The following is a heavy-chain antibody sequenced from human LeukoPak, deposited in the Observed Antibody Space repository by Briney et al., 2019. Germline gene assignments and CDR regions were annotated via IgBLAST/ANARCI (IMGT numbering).Heavy chain of an antibody. CDR3: ARESRRFLEWLDY. CDR2: ISSSSSYI. Sequence: GGSLRLSCAASGFTFSSYSMNWVRQAPGKGLEWVSSISSSSSYIYYADSVKGRFTISRDNAKNSLYLQMNSPRAEDTAVYYCARESRRFLEWLDYWGQGTLVTVSS. J-gene: IGHJ4*02. D-gene: IGHD3-3*01. CDR1: GFTFSSYS. V-gene: IGHV3-21*01.